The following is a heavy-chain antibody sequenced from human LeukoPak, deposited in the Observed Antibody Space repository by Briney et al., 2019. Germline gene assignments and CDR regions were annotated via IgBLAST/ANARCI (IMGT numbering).Heavy chain of an antibody. Sequence: GGSLRLSCAASGFTFSSYGMHWVRQAPGKGLEWVAVISYDGSNKYYADSVKGRFTISRDNSKNTLYLQMNSLRAEDTAVYYCAKDPDWNYRFDYWGQGTLVTVSS. CDR1: GFTFSSYG. CDR2: ISYDGSNK. J-gene: IGHJ4*02. D-gene: IGHD1-7*01. V-gene: IGHV3-30*18. CDR3: AKDPDWNYRFDY.